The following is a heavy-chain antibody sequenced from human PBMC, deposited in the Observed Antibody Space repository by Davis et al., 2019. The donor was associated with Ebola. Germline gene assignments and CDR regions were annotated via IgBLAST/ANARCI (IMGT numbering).Heavy chain of an antibody. D-gene: IGHD3-3*01. CDR2: SSAYNGYR. J-gene: IGHJ5*02. CDR1: GYAFTSYG. Sequence: ASVKVSCKASGYAFTSYGITWVRQAPGQGLEWMGWSSAYNGYRNYAQKFQGRVTLTRNTSISTAYMELSSLTSEDTAVYYCARGSDFWSGLYWFDPWGQGTLVTVSS. V-gene: IGHV1-18*01. CDR3: ARGSDFWSGLYWFDP.